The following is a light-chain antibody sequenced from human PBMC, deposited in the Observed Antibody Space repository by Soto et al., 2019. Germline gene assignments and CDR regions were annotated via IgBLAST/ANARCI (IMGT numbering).Light chain of an antibody. Sequence: QSALTQPASVSGSPGQSIRISCNGSRSDVGSYNFVSWYQLFPGKAPKLIIYEADKRPSGVSSRFSGSKSGFTASLTISGLQAEDEADYFCSSYAGDSALIFGGGTKLTVL. CDR1: RSDVGSYNF. V-gene: IGLV2-23*01. J-gene: IGLJ2*01. CDR2: EAD. CDR3: SSYAGDSALI.